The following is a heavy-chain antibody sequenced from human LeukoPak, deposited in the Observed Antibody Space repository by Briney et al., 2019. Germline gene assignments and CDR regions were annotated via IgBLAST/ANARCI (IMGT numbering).Heavy chain of an antibody. J-gene: IGHJ4*02. V-gene: IGHV3-21*01. CDR2: ISSSSDYI. D-gene: IGHD3-10*01. CDR3: ARDLSQDGSGSYYPYFDY. CDR1: GFTFSSYS. Sequence: PGGSLRLSCAASGFTFSSYSMNWVRQAPGKGLKWVSFISSSSDYIYYADSVKGRFTISRDNAKNSLYLQMNSLRAEDTAVYYCARDLSQDGSGSYYPYFDYWGQGTLVTVSS.